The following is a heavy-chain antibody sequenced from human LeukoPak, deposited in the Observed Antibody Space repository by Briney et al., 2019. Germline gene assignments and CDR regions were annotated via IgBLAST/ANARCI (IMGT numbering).Heavy chain of an antibody. Sequence: SVKVSCKASGGTFSSYAISWVRQVPGQGLEWMGRIIPISGIPNYAQKFQGRVAITADKSTSTAYMELSSLRSDDTAVYYCARAKSTYDSSGYYLLDYWGQGTLVTVSS. CDR1: GGTFSSYA. D-gene: IGHD3-22*01. V-gene: IGHV1-69*04. CDR2: IIPISGIP. J-gene: IGHJ4*02. CDR3: ARAKSTYDSSGYYLLDY.